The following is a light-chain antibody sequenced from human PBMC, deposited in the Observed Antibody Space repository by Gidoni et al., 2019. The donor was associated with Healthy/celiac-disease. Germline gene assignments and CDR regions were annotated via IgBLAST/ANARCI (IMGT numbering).Light chain of an antibody. Sequence: ELVLTQSPATLSLSPGERATLSCRASQSVSSYLAWYQQKPGQAPRLRIYDASNRATGIPARFSGSGSGTDFTLTISSLEPEDFAVYYCQQRSNWPRTFXXXTKVEIK. CDR1: QSVSSY. J-gene: IGKJ1*01. CDR2: DAS. V-gene: IGKV3-11*01. CDR3: QQRSNWPRT.